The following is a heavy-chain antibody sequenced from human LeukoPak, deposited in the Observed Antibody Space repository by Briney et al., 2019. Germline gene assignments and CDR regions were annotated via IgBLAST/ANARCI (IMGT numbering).Heavy chain of an antibody. J-gene: IGHJ5*02. Sequence: GASVKVSCKASGGTFSSYAISWVRQAPGQGLEWMGRIIPILGIANYAQKFQGRVTITADKSTSTAYMELSSLRSEDTAVYYCAKYLGVTSWFDPWGQGVLVTVSS. CDR1: GGTFSSYA. V-gene: IGHV1-69*04. CDR2: IIPILGIA. CDR3: AKYLGVTSWFDP. D-gene: IGHD1-26*01.